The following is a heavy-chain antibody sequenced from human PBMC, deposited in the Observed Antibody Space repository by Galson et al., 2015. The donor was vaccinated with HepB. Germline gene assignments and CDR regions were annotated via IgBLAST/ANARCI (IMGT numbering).Heavy chain of an antibody. V-gene: IGHV3-11*05. J-gene: IGHJ4*02. Sequence: SLRLSCAASGFTFSDYYMSWIRQAPGKGLEWVSYISSSSSYTNYADSVKGRFTISRDNAKNSLYLQMNSLRAEDTAVYYCARDEGEEISGYYYFWGQGTLVTVSS. D-gene: IGHD3-22*01. CDR2: ISSSSSYT. CDR3: ARDEGEEISGYYYF. CDR1: GFTFSDYY.